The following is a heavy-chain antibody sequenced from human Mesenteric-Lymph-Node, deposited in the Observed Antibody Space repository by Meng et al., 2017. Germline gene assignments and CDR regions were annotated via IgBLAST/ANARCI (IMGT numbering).Heavy chain of an antibody. CDR3: ARGPPQPGPAYYYYGMDV. J-gene: IGHJ6*02. CDR2: IIPIFGTA. V-gene: IGHV1-69*13. CDR1: AGTFSSYA. Sequence: SVKVSCKASAGTFSSYAISWVRQAPGQGLEWMGGIIPIFGTANYAQKFQGRVTITADDSTSTAYMELSSLRSEDTAVYYCARGPPQPGPAYYYYGMDVWGQGTTVTVSS.